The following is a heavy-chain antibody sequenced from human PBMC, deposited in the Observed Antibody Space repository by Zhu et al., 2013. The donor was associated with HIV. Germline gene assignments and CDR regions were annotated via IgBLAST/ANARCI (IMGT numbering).Heavy chain of an antibody. J-gene: IGHJ1*01. V-gene: IGHV1-69*01. CDR2: IIPSLKTP. Sequence: QVQLVQSEAEVKRPGSPVKVSCRVSGGAFRSYSISWVRQAPGQGLEWMGGIIPSLKTPDYAQRFQGRVTLTADETTSTAYLDMNILRLEDTAVYYRATAIAAAGMGKYFQNWGQGTLVTVSS. CDR1: GGAFRSYS. D-gene: IGHD6-13*01. CDR3: ATAIAAAGMGKYFQN.